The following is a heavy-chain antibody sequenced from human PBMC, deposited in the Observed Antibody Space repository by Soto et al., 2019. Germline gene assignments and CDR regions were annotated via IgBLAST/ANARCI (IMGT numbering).Heavy chain of an antibody. CDR1: GFTFSSYA. J-gene: IGHJ4*02. Sequence: PGGSLRLPCAASGFTFSSYAMSWVRQAPGKGLEWVSTISASGGSTYYADSVKGRFTFSRDNSKNTLSLQMNSLRAEDTAVYYCAKGLSIQLWPNYDYWGQGTPVTVSS. V-gene: IGHV3-23*01. D-gene: IGHD5-18*01. CDR3: AKGLSIQLWPNYDY. CDR2: ISASGGST.